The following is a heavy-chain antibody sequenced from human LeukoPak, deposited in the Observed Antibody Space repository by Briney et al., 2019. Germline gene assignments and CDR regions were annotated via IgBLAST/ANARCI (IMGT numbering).Heavy chain of an antibody. D-gene: IGHD3-22*01. CDR2: IIPIFGTK. V-gene: IGHV1-69*13. Sequence: SVKVSCMASGGTFSSYALSWVRQAPGQGLEWRGGIIPIFGTKNYAQTFQGRVTITADESTSTAYMELSSLRSEDTAVYYCARRRSYYDSSGYTFDIWGQGTMVTVSS. J-gene: IGHJ3*02. CDR1: GGTFSSYA. CDR3: ARRRSYYDSSGYTFDI.